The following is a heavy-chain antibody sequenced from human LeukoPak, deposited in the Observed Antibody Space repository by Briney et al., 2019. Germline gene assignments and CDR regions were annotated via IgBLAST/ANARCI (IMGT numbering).Heavy chain of an antibody. D-gene: IGHD3-10*01. CDR3: ARSGAPIDY. CDR2: IKQDGSEK. CDR1: GFTFSSYW. Sequence: GGSLRLSCGASGFTFSSYWMSWVRQAPGKGLEWVANIKQDGSEKNYVDSVKGRFTISRDNAKNSLYLQMNSLRAEDTAVYYCARSGAPIDYWGQGTPVAVSS. J-gene: IGHJ4*02. V-gene: IGHV3-7*01.